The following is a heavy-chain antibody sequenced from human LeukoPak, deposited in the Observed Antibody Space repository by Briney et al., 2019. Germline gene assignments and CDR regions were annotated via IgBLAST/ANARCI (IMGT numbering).Heavy chain of an antibody. J-gene: IGHJ4*02. V-gene: IGHV3-7*03. CDR2: IKKDGSET. Sequence: GGSLRLSCAASRFTFSTSWMSWVRQVPGKGLEWVANIKKDGSETYYVDSVKGRFTISRDNAKNSLYLQMNSLRAEDTAMYYCARGRYSGTTYYFDYWGQGTLVTVSS. D-gene: IGHD5-12*01. CDR1: RFTFSTSW. CDR3: ARGRYSGTTYYFDY.